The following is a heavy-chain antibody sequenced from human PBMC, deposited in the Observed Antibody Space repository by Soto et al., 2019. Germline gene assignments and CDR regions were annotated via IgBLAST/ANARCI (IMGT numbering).Heavy chain of an antibody. CDR2: IKGDGSET. D-gene: IGHD5-12*01. J-gene: IGHJ6*02. CDR1: GFTFDNYW. CDR3: AIDRGSGYHGQDYCGFDV. V-gene: IGHV3-7*05. Sequence: DVHLVESGGTLVQPGGSLRLSCAASGFTFDNYWMTWVRQAPGKGLEWVANIKGDGSETYYVDSMKGRFTISRDNAKESLSLQMNSLRAEHTAVYYCAIDRGSGYHGQDYCGFDVWGQGTRVIVSS.